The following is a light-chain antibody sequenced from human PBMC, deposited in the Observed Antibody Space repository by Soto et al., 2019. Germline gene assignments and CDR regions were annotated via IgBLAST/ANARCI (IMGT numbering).Light chain of an antibody. CDR1: SSDVGGYNY. Sequence: QSALTQPPSASGSPGQSVTISCTGTSSDVGGYNYVSWFQQHPGKAPKLIIHEVNQRPSGVPDRFSGSKSGNTASLTVSGIQAEDEGTYYCSSYGGYNNVVFGTGTKLTVL. CDR2: EVN. V-gene: IGLV2-8*01. J-gene: IGLJ1*01. CDR3: SSYGGYNNVV.